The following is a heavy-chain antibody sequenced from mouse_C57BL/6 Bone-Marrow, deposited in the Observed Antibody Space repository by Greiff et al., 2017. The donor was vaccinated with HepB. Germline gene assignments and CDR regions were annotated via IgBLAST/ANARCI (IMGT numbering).Heavy chain of an antibody. CDR2: IHPNSGST. V-gene: IGHV1-64*01. Sequence: VQLQQSGAELVKPGASVKLSCKASGYTFTSYWMHWVKQRPGQGLEWIGMIHPNSGSTNYNEKFKSKATLTVDKSSSTAYMQLSSLTSEDSAVYYCARRGLRSLAYWGQGTLVTVSA. CDR3: ARRGLRSLAY. J-gene: IGHJ3*01. CDR1: GYTFTSYW. D-gene: IGHD2-4*01.